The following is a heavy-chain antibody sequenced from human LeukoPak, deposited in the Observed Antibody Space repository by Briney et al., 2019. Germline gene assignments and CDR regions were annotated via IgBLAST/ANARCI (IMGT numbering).Heavy chain of an antibody. CDR3: AKDAQRGFDYSNSLES. CDR1: GFTYSHYG. V-gene: IGHV3-33*06. Sequence: GGSLTLSCAASGFTYSHYGMPWVRQVPGKGLEWVAVIWSDGTEKYYGDAVKGRFTISRDNSMKTLYLQMNSLRGDDTAVYYCAKDAQRGFDYSNSLESWGQGTLVTVSS. CDR2: IWSDGTEK. D-gene: IGHD4-11*01. J-gene: IGHJ5*01.